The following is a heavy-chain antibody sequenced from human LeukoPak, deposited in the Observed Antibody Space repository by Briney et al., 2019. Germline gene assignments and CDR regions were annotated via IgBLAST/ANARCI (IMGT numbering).Heavy chain of an antibody. V-gene: IGHV1-2*02. CDR2: INPNSGGT. CDR1: GYTFTGYY. J-gene: IGHJ4*02. CDR3: ARGRYSRTYSFDY. D-gene: IGHD6-13*01. Sequence: ASVKVSCKASGYTFTGYYMHWVRQAPGQGLEWMGWINPNSGGTNYAQKFQGRVTMTRDTSISTAYMELSRLRSDDTAVYYCARGRYSRTYSFDYWGQGTLVTVSS.